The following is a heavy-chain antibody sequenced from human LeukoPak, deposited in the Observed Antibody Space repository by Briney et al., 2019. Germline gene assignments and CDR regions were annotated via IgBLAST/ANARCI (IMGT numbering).Heavy chain of an antibody. Sequence: ASVKVSCKVSGYTLTELSMHWVRQAPGKGLEWMGGFDPEDGETIYAQKFQGRVTMTEDASTDTAYMELSSLRSEDTAVYYCATRPSTNRYYYYGMDVWGQGTTVTVSS. CDR3: ATRPSTNRYYYYGMDV. CDR1: GYTLTELS. CDR2: FDPEDGET. J-gene: IGHJ6*02. D-gene: IGHD2-2*01. V-gene: IGHV1-24*01.